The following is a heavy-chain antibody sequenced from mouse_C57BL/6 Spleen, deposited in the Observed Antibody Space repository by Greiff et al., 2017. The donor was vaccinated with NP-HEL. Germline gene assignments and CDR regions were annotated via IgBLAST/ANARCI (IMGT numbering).Heavy chain of an antibody. CDR2: INPSTGGT. CDR1: GYSFTGYY. V-gene: IGHV1-42*01. J-gene: IGHJ4*01. Sequence: EVKLMESGPELVKPGASVKISCKASGYSFTGYYMNWVKQSPEKSLEWIGEINPSTGGTTYNQKFKAKATLTVDKSSSTAYMQLKSLTSEDSAVYYCARGGSSQVYAMDYWGQGTSVTVSS. D-gene: IGHD1-1*01. CDR3: ARGGSSQVYAMDY.